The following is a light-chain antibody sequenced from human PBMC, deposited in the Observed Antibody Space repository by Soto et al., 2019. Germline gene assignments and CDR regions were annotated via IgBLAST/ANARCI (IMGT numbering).Light chain of an antibody. CDR1: SSNIGSNY. CDR2: RNN. V-gene: IGLV1-47*01. CDR3: AAWDDSLSGYV. J-gene: IGLJ1*01. Sequence: QSMLTQPPSASGTPGQRVTISCSGSSSNIGSNYVYWYQQLPGTAPKLLIYRNNQWPSGVPDRFSGSKSGTSASLAISGLRSEDEADYYCAAWDDSLSGYVFGTGTKVTVL.